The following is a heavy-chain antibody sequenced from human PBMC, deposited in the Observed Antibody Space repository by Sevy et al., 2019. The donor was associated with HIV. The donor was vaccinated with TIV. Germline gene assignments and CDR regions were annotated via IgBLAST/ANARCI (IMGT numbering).Heavy chain of an antibody. D-gene: IGHD3-3*02. J-gene: IGHJ3*02. Sequence: GGCLRLSCTASEFTFSSHAVSWVRQAPGKGLEWVSAISGNGENTHYADSVRGRFTFSRDNFKNTLYLQMNSLRAEDTALYYCATHGRGISAFDIWGQGTPVTVSS. CDR1: EFTFSSHA. CDR2: ISGNGENT. V-gene: IGHV3-23*01. CDR3: ATHGRGISAFDI.